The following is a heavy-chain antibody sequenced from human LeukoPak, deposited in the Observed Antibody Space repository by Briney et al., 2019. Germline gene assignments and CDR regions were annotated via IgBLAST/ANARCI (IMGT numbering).Heavy chain of an antibody. CDR3: ARIYCGGDCYAADY. CDR2: ISSSGTTI. D-gene: IGHD2-21*02. J-gene: IGHJ4*02. V-gene: IGHV3-48*03. Sequence: PGGSLRLSCAASGFTFSSYEMNWVRQTPGKGLEWVSYISSSGTTIYYADSVKGRFTISRDNARNSLYLQMDSLRAEDTAVYYCARIYCGGDCYAADYWGQGTLVTVSS. CDR1: GFTFSSYE.